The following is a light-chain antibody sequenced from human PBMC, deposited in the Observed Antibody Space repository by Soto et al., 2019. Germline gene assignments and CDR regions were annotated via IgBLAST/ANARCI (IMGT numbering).Light chain of an antibody. CDR1: QSVSNN. CDR2: AAS. CDR3: QQYDDWPPKYT. V-gene: IGKV3-15*01. Sequence: EIVMTQSPATLSVSPGERATLSCRASQSVSNNLAWYQQKPGRAPRLLIYAASTRATGIPARFSGIGSGTEFTLTISSLQSEDFAVYYCQQYDDWPPKYTFGQGTKLEI. J-gene: IGKJ2*01.